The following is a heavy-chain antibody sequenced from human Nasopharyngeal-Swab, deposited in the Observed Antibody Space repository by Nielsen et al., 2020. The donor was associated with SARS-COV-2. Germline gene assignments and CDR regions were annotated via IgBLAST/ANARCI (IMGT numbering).Heavy chain of an antibody. CDR3: ARAWSRDGYNVDY. CDR2: INSDGSST. D-gene: IGHD5-24*01. CDR1: GFTFSSYW. Sequence: GGSLRLSCAASGFTFSSYWMHWVRQAPGKGLVWVSRINSDGSSTSYADSVKGRFTISRDNAKNTLYLQMNSLRAEDRAVYYCARAWSRDGYNVDYWGQGTLVTVSS. J-gene: IGHJ4*02. V-gene: IGHV3-74*01.